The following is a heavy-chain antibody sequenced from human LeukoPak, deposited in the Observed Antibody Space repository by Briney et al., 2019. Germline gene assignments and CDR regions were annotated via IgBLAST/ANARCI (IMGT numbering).Heavy chain of an antibody. Sequence: PGGSLRLSCAASGFTFSSYAMSWVRQAPGKGLEWVSAISGSGGSTYYADPVKGRFTISRDNSKNTLYLQMNSLRAEDTAVYYCAKDKPGYSSGWLLDYWGQGTLVTVSS. CDR1: GFTFSSYA. V-gene: IGHV3-23*01. D-gene: IGHD6-19*01. CDR2: ISGSGGST. CDR3: AKDKPGYSSGWLLDY. J-gene: IGHJ4*02.